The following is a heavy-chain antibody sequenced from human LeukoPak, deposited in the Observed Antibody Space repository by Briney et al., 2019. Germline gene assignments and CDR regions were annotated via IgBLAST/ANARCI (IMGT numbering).Heavy chain of an antibody. CDR3: AKEGDTALVTGYFDL. CDR2: IIPIFGTA. D-gene: IGHD5-18*01. Sequence: ASVKVSCKASGGTFGSYVISWVRQAPGHGLEWMGGIIPIFGTAHYAQKFHGRLTITADESTSTVYMEMSSLRSEDTAMYYCAKEGDTALVTGYFDLWGRGTLVTVSS. J-gene: IGHJ2*01. CDR1: GGTFGSYV. V-gene: IGHV1-69*01.